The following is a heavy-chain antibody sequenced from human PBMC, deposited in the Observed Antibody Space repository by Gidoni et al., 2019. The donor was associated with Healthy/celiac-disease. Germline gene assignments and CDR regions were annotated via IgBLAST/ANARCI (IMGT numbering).Heavy chain of an antibody. D-gene: IGHD3-22*01. CDR2: IYSGGST. CDR1: FTVSSNY. V-gene: IGHV3-53*01. J-gene: IGHJ6*02. Sequence: EVQLVESGGGLIQPGFTVSSNYMSWVRQAPGKGLEWVSVIYSGGSTYYADSVKGRFTISRDNSKNTLYLQMNSLRAEDTAVYYCASRLNYYDSSGYDYYYYGMDVWGQGTTVTVSS. CDR3: ASRLNYYDSSGYDYYYYGMDV.